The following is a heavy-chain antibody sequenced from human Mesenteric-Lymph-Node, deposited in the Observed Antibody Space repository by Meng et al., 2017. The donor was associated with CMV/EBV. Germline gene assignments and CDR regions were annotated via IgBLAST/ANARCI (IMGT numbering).Heavy chain of an antibody. Sequence: GESLKISCAVSGFSLSSNWMHWVRQVPGKGLVWVSRIDDAGRGTSYADSVKGRFTISRDIAKNTVYLQMNSLRVEDTAVYYCATVFEYWGRGALVTVSS. CDR3: ATVFEY. CDR2: IDDAGRGT. J-gene: IGHJ4*02. V-gene: IGHV3-74*01. CDR1: GFSLSSNW.